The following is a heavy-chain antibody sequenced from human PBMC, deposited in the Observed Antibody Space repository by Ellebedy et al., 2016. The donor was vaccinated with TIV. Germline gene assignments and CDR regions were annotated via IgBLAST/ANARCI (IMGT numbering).Heavy chain of an antibody. CDR3: ARGKRGCSFGHDTFYGMDF. V-gene: IGHV1-69*10. J-gene: IGHJ6*02. Sequence: SVKVSCKASGGTFGKYAISWVRQAPGQGLEWMGGYIPILGLASYAQKFQGRVTVTADASTSTAYMELSSLTSEDTAVYLCARGKRGCSFGHDTFYGMDFWGQGTPVTVSS. CDR1: GGTFGKYA. D-gene: IGHD5-18*01. CDR2: YIPILGLA.